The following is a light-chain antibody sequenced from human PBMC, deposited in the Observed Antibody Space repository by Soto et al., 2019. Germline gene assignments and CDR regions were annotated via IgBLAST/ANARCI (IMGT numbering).Light chain of an antibody. CDR2: DVS. J-gene: IGLJ1*01. CDR3: CSYADNYSYV. V-gene: IGLV2-11*01. CDR1: SSDVGAYNY. Sequence: LTQPRSVSGSPGQSVTISCTGTSSDVGAYNYVSWYQQHPGKAPKLMTYDVSKRPSGVPDRFSGSKSGNTASLTISGLQAEDEADYYCCSYADNYSYVFGTGTKSPS.